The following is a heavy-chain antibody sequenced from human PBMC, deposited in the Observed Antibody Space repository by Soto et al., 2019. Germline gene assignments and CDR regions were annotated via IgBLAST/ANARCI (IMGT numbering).Heavy chain of an antibody. D-gene: IGHD2-2*01. CDR2: ISYDGSNK. CDR3: GKVGCSSTSCYGGYYGMDV. J-gene: IGHJ6*02. CDR1: GFTFSSYG. Sequence: GGSLRLSCAASGFTFSSYGMHWVRQAPGKGLEWVAVISYDGSNKYYADSVKGRFTISRDNSKNTLYLQMNSLRAEDTAVYYCGKVGCSSTSCYGGYYGMDVWGQGTTVTVSS. V-gene: IGHV3-30*18.